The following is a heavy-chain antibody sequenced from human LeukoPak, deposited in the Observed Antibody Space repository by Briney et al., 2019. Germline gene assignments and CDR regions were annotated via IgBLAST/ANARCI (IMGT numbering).Heavy chain of an antibody. J-gene: IGHJ4*02. D-gene: IGHD1-26*01. V-gene: IGHV3-21*01. CDR1: GFTFSSYS. Sequence: GGSLRLSCAASGFTFSSYSMNWVRQAPGKGLEWVSSISSSSSYIYYADSVKGRFTISRDNAKNSLYLQMNSLRAEDTAVYYCASRSISGSYSEEDYWGQGTLVTVSS. CDR3: ASRSISGSYSEEDY. CDR2: ISSSSSYI.